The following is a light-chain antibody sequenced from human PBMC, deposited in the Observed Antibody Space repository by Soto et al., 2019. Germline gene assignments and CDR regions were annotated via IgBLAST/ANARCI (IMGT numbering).Light chain of an antibody. Sequence: DIQIGTTPSSLSASVGARVTITCRASQSISSWLAWYQQKPGKAPKLLIYSASTLQSGVPSRFSDGFSGTEFTLTISSLQPEDFATYYCQQLYRYPITFGQGTRLETK. CDR2: SAS. V-gene: IGKV1-9*01. J-gene: IGKJ5*01. CDR1: QSISSW. CDR3: QQLYRYPIT.